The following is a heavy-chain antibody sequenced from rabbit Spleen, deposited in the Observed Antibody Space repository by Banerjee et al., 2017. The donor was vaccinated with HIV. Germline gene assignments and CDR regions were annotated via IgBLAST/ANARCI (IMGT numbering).Heavy chain of an antibody. Sequence: QEQMVESGGGLVQPEGSLTLTCTASGFSLNDKAVMSWVRQAPGKGLEWIACINIVSGKSVYASWAKGRFTCSKTSSTTLTLQMTSLTVADTSSYFCARDTGSSFSSYGMDLWGQGTLVTVS. CDR2: INIVSGKS. CDR3: ARDTGSSFSSYGMDL. J-gene: IGHJ6*01. D-gene: IGHD8-1*01. V-gene: IGHV1S45*01. CDR1: GFSLNDKAV.